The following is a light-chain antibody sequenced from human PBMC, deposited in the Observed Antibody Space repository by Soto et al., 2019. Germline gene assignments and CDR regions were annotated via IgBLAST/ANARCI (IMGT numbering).Light chain of an antibody. J-gene: IGKJ1*01. CDR2: GAS. V-gene: IGKV3-20*01. CDR1: QSVSSF. CDR3: QQYGSSPNT. Sequence: ESVLTQSPGTLSLSPGERATLSCRASQSVSSFLAWYQKKPGQAPRLLIYGASSRATGIPDRFSGSGSGTDFTLTISILEPEDFAVYYCQQYGSSPNTFGQGTNVEIK.